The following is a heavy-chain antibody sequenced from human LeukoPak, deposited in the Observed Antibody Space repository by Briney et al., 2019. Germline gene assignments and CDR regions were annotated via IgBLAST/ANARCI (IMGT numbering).Heavy chain of an antibody. CDR3: AKDGYLEAAAGTYDFDY. V-gene: IGHV3-30*02. J-gene: IGHJ4*02. CDR2: IRYDGSNK. Sequence: PGVSLRLSCAASGFTFSSYGMHWVRQAPGKGLEGVAFIRYDGSNKYYADSVKGRFTISRDNSKNTLYLQMNSLRAEDTAVYYCAKDGYLEAAAGTYDFDYWGQGTLVTVSS. D-gene: IGHD6-13*01. CDR1: GFTFSSYG.